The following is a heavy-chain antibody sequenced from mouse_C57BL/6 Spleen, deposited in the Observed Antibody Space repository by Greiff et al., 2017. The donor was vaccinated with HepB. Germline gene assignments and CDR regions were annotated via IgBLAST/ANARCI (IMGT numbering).Heavy chain of an antibody. CDR2: IYPGDGDT. D-gene: IGHD1-1*01. V-gene: IGHV1-80*01. CDR1: GYAFSSYW. Sequence: QVQLQQSGAELVKPGASVKISCKASGYAFSSYWMNWVKQRPGKGLEWIGQIYPGDGDTNYNGKFKGKATLTADKSSSTAYMQLSSLTSEDSAVYFCARSKDPYGSSYFDYWGQGTTLTVSS. J-gene: IGHJ2*01. CDR3: ARSKDPYGSSYFDY.